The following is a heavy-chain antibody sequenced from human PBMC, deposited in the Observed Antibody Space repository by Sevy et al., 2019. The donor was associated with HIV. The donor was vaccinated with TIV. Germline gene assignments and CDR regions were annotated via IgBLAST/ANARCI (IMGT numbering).Heavy chain of an antibody. CDR3: ARVPTMIVVVQGDLNAFDI. CDR2: INPNSGGT. Sequence: ASVKDSCKASGYTFTGYYMHWVRQPPGQGLEWMGWINPNSGGTNYAQKFQGRVTMTRDTSISTAYMELSRLRSDDTAVYYCARVPTMIVVVQGDLNAFDIWGQGTMVTVSS. J-gene: IGHJ3*02. CDR1: GYTFTGYY. V-gene: IGHV1-2*02. D-gene: IGHD3-22*01.